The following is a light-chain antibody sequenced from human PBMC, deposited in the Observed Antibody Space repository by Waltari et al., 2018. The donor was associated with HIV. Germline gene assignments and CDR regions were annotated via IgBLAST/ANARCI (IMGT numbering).Light chain of an antibody. Sequence: SAVTQPASVSGLPGQSITISCTGDDSDFGLDNFISWYQQHPDKLPRLIVSDVDSRASGISARFSGSKPGHTATLNISGLRAEDEAHYYCASFTGDNTLLFGGGTKVTVL. CDR2: DVD. CDR1: DSDFGLDNF. J-gene: IGLJ3*02. CDR3: ASFTGDNTLL. V-gene: IGLV2-14*03.